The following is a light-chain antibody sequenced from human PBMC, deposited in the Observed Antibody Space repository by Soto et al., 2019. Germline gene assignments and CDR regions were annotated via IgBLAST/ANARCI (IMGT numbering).Light chain of an antibody. Sequence: EIALTQSPGTLSLSPQERATLSCTASQSVSSSYLAWYQQKPDQAPELLIYGASSRATGIPDRFSASGSGADFTLTISGLEPGDFAVYYCQQYGSSLITFGQGTRLEIK. J-gene: IGKJ5*01. CDR3: QQYGSSLIT. CDR2: GAS. V-gene: IGKV3-20*01. CDR1: QSVSSSY.